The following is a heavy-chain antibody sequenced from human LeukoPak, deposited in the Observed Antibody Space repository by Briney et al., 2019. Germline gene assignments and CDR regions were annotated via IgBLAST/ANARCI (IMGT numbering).Heavy chain of an antibody. CDR2: MNPNSGGT. J-gene: IGHJ5*02. CDR1: GYTFTGYY. Sequence: ASVKVSCKASGYTFTGYYMHWVRQAPGQGLEWMGWMNPNSGGTNYAQKFQGRVTMTRDTSISTAYMELSRLRSDDTAIYYCARDFLSDSSDYYYIWFDPWGQGTLVTVSS. CDR3: ARDFLSDSSDYYYIWFDP. V-gene: IGHV1-2*02. D-gene: IGHD3-22*01.